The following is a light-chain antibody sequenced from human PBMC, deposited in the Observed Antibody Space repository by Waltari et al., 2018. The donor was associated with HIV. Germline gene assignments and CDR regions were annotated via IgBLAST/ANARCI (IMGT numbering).Light chain of an antibody. Sequence: QSVLTQPPSVSGAPGQRVTISCPGGSSNIRAGYDVHWYHQLPGTAPKLLLFATINRPSGVPDRFSGSSSGTSASLAITGLQAEDEADYYCQSYDSSLTMVFGGGTKVTVL. CDR1: SSNIRAGYD. CDR3: QSYDSSLTMV. V-gene: IGLV1-40*01. J-gene: IGLJ2*01. CDR2: ATI.